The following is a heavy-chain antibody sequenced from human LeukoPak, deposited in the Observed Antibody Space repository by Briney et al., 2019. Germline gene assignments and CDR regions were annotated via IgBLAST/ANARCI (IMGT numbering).Heavy chain of an antibody. Sequence: RPGGSLRLSCAASGFTFTSYGMYCVRQAPGKGLEWVSAISSSGGRTYYADSVKGRFTISRDNSKTTLYLQMNSLRVEDTAGYYCANGNLTWGQGTLVTVSS. V-gene: IGHV3-23*01. CDR3: ANGNLT. J-gene: IGHJ5*02. CDR2: ISSSGGRT. CDR1: GFTFTSYG.